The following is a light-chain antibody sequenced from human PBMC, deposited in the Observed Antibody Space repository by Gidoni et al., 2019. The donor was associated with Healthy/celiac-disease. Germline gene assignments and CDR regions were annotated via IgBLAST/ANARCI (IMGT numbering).Light chain of an antibody. V-gene: IGKV3-20*01. CDR3: QQYGSSPWT. Sequence: EIVLTHSPGTLSLSPGERATLPCRASQSGSSSYLAWYQQKPGQAPRLLIYGASSRATGIPDRFSGSGSGTDFNLTISRLEPEDFAVDYCQQYGSSPWTFGQGTKVEIK. CDR1: QSGSSSY. J-gene: IGKJ1*01. CDR2: GAS.